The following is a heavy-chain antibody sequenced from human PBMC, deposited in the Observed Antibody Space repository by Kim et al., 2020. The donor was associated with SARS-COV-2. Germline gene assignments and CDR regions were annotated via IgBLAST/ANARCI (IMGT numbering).Heavy chain of an antibody. CDR3: ARAIALDY. Sequence: GGSLRLSCAASGFTFSRFWMSWVRQAPGRGLEWVANIKNDGSEKRYADSVKGRFTISRDNAKASLSLQMNSLRADDTAVYYCARAIALDYWGRGTLVTVS. CDR2: IKNDGSEK. V-gene: IGHV3-7*03. D-gene: IGHD3-22*01. CDR1: GFTFSRFW. J-gene: IGHJ4*02.